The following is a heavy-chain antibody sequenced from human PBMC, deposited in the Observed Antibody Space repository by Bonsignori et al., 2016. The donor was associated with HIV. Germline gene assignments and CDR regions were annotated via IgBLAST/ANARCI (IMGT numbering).Heavy chain of an antibody. CDR2: IVPINGVA. J-gene: IGHJ1*01. Sequence: SVKVSCKASGGTFSSYALSWVRQAPGQGLEWMGGIVPINGVAHYAQKFQDRVTISADKSTRTIYMELTGLKSDDTAMYYCARDWGPLDTFAHAEYFQHWGQGSQVTVSS. CDR1: GGTFSSYA. D-gene: IGHD3-16*01. V-gene: IGHV1-69*10. CDR3: ARDWGPLDTFAHAEYFQH.